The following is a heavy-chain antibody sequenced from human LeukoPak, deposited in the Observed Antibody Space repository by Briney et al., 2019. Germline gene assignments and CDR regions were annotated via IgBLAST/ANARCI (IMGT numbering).Heavy chain of an antibody. Sequence: GGSLRLSCAASGFTFSSYSMNWVRQAPGKGLEWVSYISSSSSTIYYADSVKGRFTISRDNAKNSLYLQMNSLRAEDTAVYYCARDRGAAAFDYWGQGTLVTVSP. CDR2: ISSSSSTI. CDR1: GFTFSSYS. J-gene: IGHJ4*02. CDR3: ARDRGAAAFDY. D-gene: IGHD3-10*01. V-gene: IGHV3-48*01.